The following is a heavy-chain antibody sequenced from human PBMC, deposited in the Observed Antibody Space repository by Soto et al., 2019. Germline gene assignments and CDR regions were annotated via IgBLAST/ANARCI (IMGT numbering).Heavy chain of an antibody. V-gene: IGHV1-2*02. CDR3: ARDLTWDPNY. CDR1: GYTFTGSS. D-gene: IGHD7-27*01. CDR2: INPNSGDT. J-gene: IGHJ4*02. Sequence: QVQLVQSGAEVKKPGASVNVSCEASGYTFTGSSIHWVRQTPAQGLEWMGYINPNSGDTLFAQKFQGRVTTTRDTSISTAYMELSRVASDDTAVYYYARDLTWDPNYWGQRTLVTVSS.